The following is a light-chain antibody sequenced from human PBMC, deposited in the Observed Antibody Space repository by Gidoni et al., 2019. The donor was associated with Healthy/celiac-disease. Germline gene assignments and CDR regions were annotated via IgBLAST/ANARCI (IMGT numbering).Light chain of an antibody. CDR1: QSVSSSY. V-gene: IGKV3-20*01. CDR3: QQYGSSPPWT. Sequence: EIVLTQSPGTLSLSPGERATPSCRASQSVSSSYLAWYQQKPGQAPRLLIYGASSRATGIPDRFSGSGSGTDFTLTISRLEPEDFAVYYCQQYGSSPPWTFGQGTKLESK. CDR2: GAS. J-gene: IGKJ2*02.